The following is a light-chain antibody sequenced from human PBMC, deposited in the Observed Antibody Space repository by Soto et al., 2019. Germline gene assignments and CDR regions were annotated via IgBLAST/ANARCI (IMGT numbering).Light chain of an antibody. Sequence: QSVLTQPPSVSAAPGQKVTISCSGSNSNIGNNFVSWYQHLPGTAPKLLIYDNNKRSSGIPDRFSGSKSGTSATLGITGLQTGDEADYYCGTWDSSLSAWVFGGGTQLTVL. CDR1: NSNIGNNF. V-gene: IGLV1-51*01. CDR3: GTWDSSLSAWV. J-gene: IGLJ3*02. CDR2: DNN.